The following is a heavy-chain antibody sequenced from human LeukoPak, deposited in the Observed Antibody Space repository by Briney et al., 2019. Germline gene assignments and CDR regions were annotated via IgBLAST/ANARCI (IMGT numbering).Heavy chain of an antibody. Sequence: SETLSLTCTVSNGSISSSRYYWAWIRQPAGKGLEWIGSIYYSRSTHYNPSQKSRVTISVDTSMNQFSLKLSFVTTADTAVYYCARALGYCSGGSCTRGYNWFDPWVQGTLVTVSS. V-gene: IGHV4-39*01. J-gene: IGHJ5*02. CDR3: ARALGYCSGGSCTRGYNWFDP. D-gene: IGHD2-15*01. CDR1: NGSISSSRYY. CDR2: IYYSRST.